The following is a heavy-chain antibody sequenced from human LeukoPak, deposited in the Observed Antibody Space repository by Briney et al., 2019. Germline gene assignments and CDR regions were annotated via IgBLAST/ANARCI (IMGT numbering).Heavy chain of an antibody. CDR3: ARDALGYCSSTSCYTSWYFDL. J-gene: IGHJ2*01. CDR2: INPNSGGT. V-gene: IGHV1-2*06. CDR1: GYTFTSYA. D-gene: IGHD2-2*02. Sequence: ASVKVSCKASGYTFTSYAMNWVRQAPGQGLEWMGRINPNSGGTDYAQKFQGRVTMTRDTSISTAYMELSRLRSDDTAVYYCARDALGYCSSTSCYTSWYFDLWGRGTLVTVSS.